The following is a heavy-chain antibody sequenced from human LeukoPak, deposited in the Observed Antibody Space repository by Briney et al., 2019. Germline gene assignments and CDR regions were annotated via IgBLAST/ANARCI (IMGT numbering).Heavy chain of an antibody. D-gene: IGHD3-9*01. CDR3: AKDHVRYFDWLTPYYMDV. Sequence: QAGGSLRLSCAASGFTFSSYGMHWVRQAPGKGLGWVAFIRYDGSNKYYADSVKGRFTISRDNSKNTLYLQMNSLRAEDTAVYYCAKDHVRYFDWLTPYYMDVWGKGTTVTVSS. CDR2: IRYDGSNK. CDR1: GFTFSSYG. J-gene: IGHJ6*03. V-gene: IGHV3-30*02.